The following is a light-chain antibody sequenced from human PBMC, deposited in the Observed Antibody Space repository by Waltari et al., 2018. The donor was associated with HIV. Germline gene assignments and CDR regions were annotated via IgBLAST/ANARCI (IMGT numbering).Light chain of an antibody. CDR3: QSYDSSLSGSVV. J-gene: IGLJ2*01. Sequence: QSVLTQPPSVSGAPGQRVTLSCTGSSSNIRAGYDVHWYQQLPGTAPKLLICGNKYRPSGVPDRFAGSKSGTSASLAITGLQAEDEADYYCQSYDSSLSGSVVFGGGTKVTVL. CDR2: GNK. CDR1: SSNIRAGYD. V-gene: IGLV1-40*01.